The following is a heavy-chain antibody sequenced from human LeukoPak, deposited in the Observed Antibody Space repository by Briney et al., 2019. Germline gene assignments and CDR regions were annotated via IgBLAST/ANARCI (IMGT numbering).Heavy chain of an antibody. V-gene: IGHV6-1*01. CDR2: TYYRSKWYN. CDR3: ARGDFWADDAFDI. D-gene: IGHD3-3*01. J-gene: IGHJ3*02. Sequence: SQTLSLTCAISGDSVSTNSVAWNWIRQSPSRGLEWLGRTYYRSKWYNDYAVSVKSRITVNPDTSKNQFSLELSSVTPEDTAVYYCARGDFWADDAFDIWGQGTMVAVSS. CDR1: GDSVSTNSVA.